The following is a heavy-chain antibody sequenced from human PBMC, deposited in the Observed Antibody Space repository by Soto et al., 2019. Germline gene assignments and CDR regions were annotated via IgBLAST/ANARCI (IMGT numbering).Heavy chain of an antibody. V-gene: IGHV3-30*18. CDR1: GFSFSNYG. D-gene: IGHD5-12*01. CDR3: AKPDIEAGYYFYGMDV. Sequence: GGSLRLSCVASGFSFSNYGMHWVRQAPGKGLEWVALISYDGSKKYYADSVKGRFTVARDNSKNTLFLQVTSLREEDTAVYYCAKPDIEAGYYFYGMDVSGQGPTVTVYS. CDR2: ISYDGSKK. J-gene: IGHJ6*02.